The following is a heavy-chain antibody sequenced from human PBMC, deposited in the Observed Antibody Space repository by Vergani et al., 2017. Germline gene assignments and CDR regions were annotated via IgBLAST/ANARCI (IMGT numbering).Heavy chain of an antibody. CDR2: VSFRVDT. D-gene: IGHD4/OR15-4a*01. CDR1: GASVNSYY. Sequence: QVKLQESGPGLVKPSETLSLTCTVSGASVNSYYWSWIRQPKGKGLEWMGYVSFRVDTLYDPSDKGRMTISLNTSSNLFSRYLTSVTAADTAVYYCARSRMDYGAESPDYWGQGTLVTVSS. J-gene: IGHJ4*02. CDR3: ARSRMDYGAESPDY. V-gene: IGHV4-59*02.